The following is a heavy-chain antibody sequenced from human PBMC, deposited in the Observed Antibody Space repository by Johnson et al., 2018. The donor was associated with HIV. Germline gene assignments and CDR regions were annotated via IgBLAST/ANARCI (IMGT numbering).Heavy chain of an antibody. D-gene: IGHD3-22*01. CDR1: GFTFSSYD. CDR3: ATRQGLTMIVDAYDI. J-gene: IGHJ3*02. Sequence: VQLVESGGGLVQPGGSLRLSCAASGFTFSSYDMHWVRQATGKGLECVSAIGTAGDTYYPGSVKGRFTISRENAKNSLYLQMNSLRAEDTAVYYCATRQGLTMIVDAYDIWGQGTMVTVSS. CDR2: IGTAGDT. V-gene: IGHV3-13*01.